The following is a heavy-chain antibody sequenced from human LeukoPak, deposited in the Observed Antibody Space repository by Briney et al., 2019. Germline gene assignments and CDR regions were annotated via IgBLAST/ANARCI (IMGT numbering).Heavy chain of an antibody. CDR3: ARKAPKKGWFDP. Sequence: SETLSLTCTVSGGSNSSYYWSWIRQPPGKGLEWIGYTHPSGNTNYSPSLKSRVTISIDTSRNQFSLKLSSVTAADTAVYYCARKAPKKGWFDPWGQGTLVTVSS. CDR1: GGSNSSYY. V-gene: IGHV4-4*09. CDR2: THPSGNT. J-gene: IGHJ5*02.